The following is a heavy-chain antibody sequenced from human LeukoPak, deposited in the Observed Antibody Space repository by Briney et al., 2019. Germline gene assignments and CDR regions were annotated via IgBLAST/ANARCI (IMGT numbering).Heavy chain of an antibody. D-gene: IGHD3-22*01. CDR2: IYHSGST. J-gene: IGHJ4*02. Sequence: TLSLTCAVSGGSISSGGYSWSWIRQPPGKGLEWIGYIYHSGSTYYNPSLKSRVTISVDRSKNQFSLKLSSVTAADTAVYYCARVYDSSGYQYYFDYWGQGTLVTVSS. CDR3: ARVYDSSGYQYYFDY. CDR1: GGSISSGGYS. V-gene: IGHV4-30-2*01.